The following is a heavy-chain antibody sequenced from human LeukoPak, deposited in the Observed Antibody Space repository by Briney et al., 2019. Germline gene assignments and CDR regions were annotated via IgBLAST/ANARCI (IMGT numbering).Heavy chain of an antibody. CDR3: TTVSDDYYDSSGYFDY. CDR1: GFTFSSYW. Sequence: GGSLRLSCAASGFTFSSYWMSWVRQAPGKGLEWVANIKQDGSEKYYADSVKGRLTISRDTSKNTMFLQMNSLKTEDTAVYYCTTVSDDYYDSSGYFDYWGQGTLVTVSS. CDR2: IKQDGSEK. J-gene: IGHJ4*02. V-gene: IGHV3-7*03. D-gene: IGHD3-22*01.